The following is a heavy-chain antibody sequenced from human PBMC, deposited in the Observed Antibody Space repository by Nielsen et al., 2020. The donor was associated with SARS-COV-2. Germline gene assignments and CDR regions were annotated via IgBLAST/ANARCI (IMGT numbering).Heavy chain of an antibody. J-gene: IGHJ4*02. D-gene: IGHD1-14*01. V-gene: IGHV4-30-4*02. CDR1: DDSITNGAYF. CDR3: ARAPVYSSTAPDF. CDR2: ICCSWRT. Sequence: SDTLSPTCTVSDDSITNGAYFWCWVRQSPGMGLEWLGYICCSWRTTYNPSLKSRVSISVDPSKNQVSLTLTSVTAADTAVYYCARAPVYSSTAPDFWGQGTLVSVSS.